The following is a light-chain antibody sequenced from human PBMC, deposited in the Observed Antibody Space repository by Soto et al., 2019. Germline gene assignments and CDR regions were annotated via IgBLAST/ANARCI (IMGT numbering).Light chain of an antibody. Sequence: DIVMTQSPDSLAVSLGERATINCESSQSVLYNSNNKNYLAWYQQKPGQSPKLLVYWASTRESGVPDRFSGSGSGTDFTLTISSLHAEDVAVYYCLQYYSTPRTFGQGTKVEIK. J-gene: IGKJ1*01. CDR2: WAS. V-gene: IGKV4-1*01. CDR3: LQYYSTPRT. CDR1: QSVLYNSNNKNY.